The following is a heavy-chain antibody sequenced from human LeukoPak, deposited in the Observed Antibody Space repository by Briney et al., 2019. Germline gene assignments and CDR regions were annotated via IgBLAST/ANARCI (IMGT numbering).Heavy chain of an antibody. Sequence: GGSLRLSCAASSFTFSGYWMNWVRQAPGKGLEWVANIKQDGSEKYYVDSVKGRFTISRDNAKNSLFLQMNSLRAEDTAVYYCARVLDNWNYVDYYYMDVWGKGTTVTVSS. CDR2: IKQDGSEK. V-gene: IGHV3-7*01. CDR1: SFTFSGYW. D-gene: IGHD1-7*01. J-gene: IGHJ6*03. CDR3: ARVLDNWNYVDYYYMDV.